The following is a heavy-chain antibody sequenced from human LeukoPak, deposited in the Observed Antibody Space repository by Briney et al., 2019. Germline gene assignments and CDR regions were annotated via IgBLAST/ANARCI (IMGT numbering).Heavy chain of an antibody. D-gene: IGHD3-10*01. J-gene: IGHJ3*02. CDR2: INPSGGST. CDR1: GYTFTSYY. Sequence: ASVKVSCKASGYTFTSYYMHWVRQAPGQGLEWMGIINPSGGSTSYAQKFQGRVTMTRDTSTSTVYMELSSLRSEDTAVYYCARAGHVTMVRGNAFDIWGQGTMVTVSS. V-gene: IGHV1-46*01. CDR3: ARAGHVTMVRGNAFDI.